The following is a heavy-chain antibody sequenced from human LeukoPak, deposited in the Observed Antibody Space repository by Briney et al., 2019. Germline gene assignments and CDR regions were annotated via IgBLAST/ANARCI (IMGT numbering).Heavy chain of an antibody. Sequence: ASVKVSCKASGYTFTGYYMHWVRQASGQGLEWMGWINPNSGGTNYAQKFQGRVTMTRDTSISTAYMELSRLRSDDTAVYYCARARARSAMVVPFDYWGQGTLVTVSS. CDR2: INPNSGGT. J-gene: IGHJ4*02. V-gene: IGHV1-2*02. CDR1: GYTFTGYY. D-gene: IGHD5-18*01. CDR3: ARARARSAMVVPFDY.